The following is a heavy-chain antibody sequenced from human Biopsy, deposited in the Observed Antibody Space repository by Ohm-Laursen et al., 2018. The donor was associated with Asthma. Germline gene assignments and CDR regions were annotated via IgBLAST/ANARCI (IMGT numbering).Heavy chain of an antibody. D-gene: IGHD3-22*01. CDR3: ARDLSFYDSSGYYRRWFDP. CDR1: GGSISSGDYY. J-gene: IGHJ5*02. CDR2: IYYSGST. V-gene: IGHV4-30-4*01. Sequence: TLSLTCTVSGGSISSGDYYWSWIRQPPGKGLKWIGYIYYSGSTYYNPSLKSRVTISVDTSKNQFSLKLSSVTAADTAVYYCARDLSFYDSSGYYRRWFDPWGQGTLVTVSS.